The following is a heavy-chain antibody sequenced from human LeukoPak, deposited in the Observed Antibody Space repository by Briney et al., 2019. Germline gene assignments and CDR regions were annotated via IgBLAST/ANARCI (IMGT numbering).Heavy chain of an antibody. CDR3: ARDLGYSYGYRFDY. J-gene: IGHJ4*02. D-gene: IGHD5-18*01. CDR2: IIPIFGTA. CDR1: GYTFTSYA. Sequence: SVKVSCKASGYTFTSYAIGWVRQAPGQGLEWMGGIIPIFGTANYAQKFQGRVTITTDESTSTAYMELSSLRSEDTAVYYCARDLGYSYGYRFDYWGQGTLVTVSS. V-gene: IGHV1-69*05.